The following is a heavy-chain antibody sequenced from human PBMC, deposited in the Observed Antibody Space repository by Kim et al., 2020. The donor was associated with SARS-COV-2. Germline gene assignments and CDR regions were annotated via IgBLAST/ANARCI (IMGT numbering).Heavy chain of an antibody. J-gene: IGHJ4*02. D-gene: IGHD1-1*01. CDR3: ARGGRNDY. Sequence: SETLSLTCAVYGGSFSGYYWSWIRQPPGKGLEWIGEINHSGSTNYNPSLKSRVTISVDTSKNQFSLKLSSVTAADTAVYYCARGGRNDYWGQGTLVTV. CDR1: GGSFSGYY. V-gene: IGHV4-34*01. CDR2: INHSGST.